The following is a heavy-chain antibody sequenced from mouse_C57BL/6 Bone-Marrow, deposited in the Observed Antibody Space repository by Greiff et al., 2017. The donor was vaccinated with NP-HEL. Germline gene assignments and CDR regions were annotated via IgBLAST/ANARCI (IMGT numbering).Heavy chain of an antibody. CDR3: AGDRNAYWYFDV. J-gene: IGHJ1*03. CDR2: ITHSGET. CDR1: GFPITSGYY. Sequence: VKLMASGPGLVKPSQSLFLTCSITGFPITSGYYWIWIRQSPGKPLEWMGYITHSGETFYNPSLQSPISITRETSKNQFFLQLNSVTTEDTAMYYCAGDRNAYWYFDVWGTGTTVTVSS. V-gene: IGHV12-3*01.